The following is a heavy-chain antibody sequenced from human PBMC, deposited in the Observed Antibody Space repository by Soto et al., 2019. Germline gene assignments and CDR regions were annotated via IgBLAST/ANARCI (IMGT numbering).Heavy chain of an antibody. Sequence: VQLVESGGGLVQPGGSLRLSCAASGFTFSNYWMLWVRQAPGKGLEWVAVISYDGSNKYCADSVKGRFTISRDNSKNTLYLQIDSLRGEDTAVYYCARVTFYYGSGSFYGLDVWGQGTTVTVSS. CDR2: ISYDGSNK. J-gene: IGHJ6*02. D-gene: IGHD3-10*01. CDR3: ARVTFYYGSGSFYGLDV. V-gene: IGHV3-30-3*01. CDR1: GFTFSNYW.